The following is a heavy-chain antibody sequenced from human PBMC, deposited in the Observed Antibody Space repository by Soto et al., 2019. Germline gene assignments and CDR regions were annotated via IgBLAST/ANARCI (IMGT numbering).Heavy chain of an antibody. CDR2: IYYSGST. Sequence: SETLSLTCTVSGGSISSYYWSWIRQPPGKGLEWIGYIYYSGSTNYNPSLKSRVTISVDTSKNQFSLKLSSVTAADTAVYYCARESPLYDRSGDYSPPYYFDYWGQGTLVTVSS. CDR1: GGSISSYY. D-gene: IGHD3-22*01. V-gene: IGHV4-59*01. CDR3: ARESPLYDRSGDYSPPYYFDY. J-gene: IGHJ4*02.